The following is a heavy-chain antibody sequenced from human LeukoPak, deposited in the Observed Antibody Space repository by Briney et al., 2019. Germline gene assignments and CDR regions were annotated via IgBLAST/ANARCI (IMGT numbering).Heavy chain of an antibody. CDR1: GFTFSTYG. J-gene: IGHJ4*02. CDR3: AKSTAPAGYYLDY. Sequence: GGSLRLFCAASGFTFSTYGMHWVRQAPGKGLEWVAIISYDGNDKDYADPVRRRFTISRDNSKNTLYLQMNSLRGEDTAVYYCAKSTAPAGYYLDYWGQGILVTVSS. V-gene: IGHV3-30*18. D-gene: IGHD2-2*01. CDR2: ISYDGNDK.